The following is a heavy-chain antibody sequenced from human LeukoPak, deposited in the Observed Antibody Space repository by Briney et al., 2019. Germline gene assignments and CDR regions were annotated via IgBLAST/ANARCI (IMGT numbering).Heavy chain of an antibody. D-gene: IGHD3-22*01. V-gene: IGHV2-5*01. CDR1: GSSLSTSGVA. Sequence: SGPTLVNPTQTLTLTCTFFGSSLSTSGVAVGWISQPPGKALEWLALNYCNDDKRYSPSLKSRLTITKDNSKYRVVLTITNMDPVNTATYYCSHSLYDSSGYYYFDYWGQGTLVTVSS. J-gene: IGHJ4*02. CDR2: NYCNDDK. CDR3: SHSLYDSSGYYYFDY.